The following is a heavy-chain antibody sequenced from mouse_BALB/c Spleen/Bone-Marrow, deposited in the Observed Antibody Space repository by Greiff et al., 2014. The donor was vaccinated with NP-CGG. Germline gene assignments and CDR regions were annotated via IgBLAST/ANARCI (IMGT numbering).Heavy chain of an antibody. J-gene: IGHJ1*01. CDR3: AREKIYGNYLWYFDV. D-gene: IGHD2-1*01. CDR2: IHPNSGNT. CDR1: GYTFTSSW. Sequence: QVTLKEYGSVLVRPGASVKLSCKASGYTFTSSWMHWAKQRPGQGLEWIGEIHPNSGNTNYNEKFKGKATLTVDTSSSTAYVDLSSLTSEDSAVYYCAREKIYGNYLWYFDVWGAGTTVTVSS. V-gene: IGHV1S130*01.